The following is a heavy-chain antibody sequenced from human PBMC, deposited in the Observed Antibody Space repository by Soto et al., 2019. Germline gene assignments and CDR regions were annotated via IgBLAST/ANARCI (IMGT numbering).Heavy chain of an antibody. J-gene: IGHJ6*02. Sequence: HPGGSLRLSCAASGFTFSSYAMSWVRQAPGKGLEWVSAISGSGGSTYYADSVKGRFTISRDNSKNTLYLQMNSLRAEDTAVYYCARVPYYFASGTDYGMDVWGQGTTVTVSS. D-gene: IGHD3-10*01. CDR1: GFTFSSYA. V-gene: IGHV3-23*01. CDR2: ISGSGGST. CDR3: ARVPYYFASGTDYGMDV.